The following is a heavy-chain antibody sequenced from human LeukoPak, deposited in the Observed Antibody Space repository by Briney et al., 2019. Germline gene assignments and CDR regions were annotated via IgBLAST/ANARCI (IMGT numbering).Heavy chain of an antibody. V-gene: IGHV4-39*01. J-gene: IGHJ5*02. Sequence: SETLSLTCTVSGDSISSSSYYWGWIRQPPGKGLEWIGNIYYSGSTYYNPSLKSRVTIFVDTSKNQFSLKLSSVTAADTAVYYCARSIVRGVTLGFDPWGQGSLVTVSS. CDR2: IYYSGST. D-gene: IGHD3-10*01. CDR1: GDSISSSSYY. CDR3: ARSIVRGVTLGFDP.